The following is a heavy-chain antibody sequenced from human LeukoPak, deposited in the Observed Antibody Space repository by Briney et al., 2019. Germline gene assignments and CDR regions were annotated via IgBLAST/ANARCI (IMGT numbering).Heavy chain of an antibody. CDR3: AKDGGLWVSAHWGGS. CDR2: ITTSDGNT. J-gene: IGHJ5*02. Sequence: PGGSLRLSCAASGFTFSSYTMSWVRQAPGKGLEWVSPITTSDGNTYYADSVKGRFTVSRDNSKNTLFLQMNSLRAEDTAVYYCAKDGGLWVSAHWGGSWGRGTLVTVSS. CDR1: GFTFSSYT. D-gene: IGHD7-27*01. V-gene: IGHV3-23*01.